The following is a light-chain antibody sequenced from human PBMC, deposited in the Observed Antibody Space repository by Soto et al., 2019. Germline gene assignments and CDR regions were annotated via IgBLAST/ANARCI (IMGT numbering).Light chain of an antibody. CDR1: QNIRRY. Sequence: DIKMTQSPSSLSASVEDRITITCRASQNIRRYLNWYQQKPGKAPTLLISAASNLQSGVPSRFSGSGSGTDFTLTITRLQPEDFATYYCQQSYSTPQTFGQGTKVDIK. CDR3: QQSYSTPQT. CDR2: AAS. V-gene: IGKV1-39*01. J-gene: IGKJ2*01.